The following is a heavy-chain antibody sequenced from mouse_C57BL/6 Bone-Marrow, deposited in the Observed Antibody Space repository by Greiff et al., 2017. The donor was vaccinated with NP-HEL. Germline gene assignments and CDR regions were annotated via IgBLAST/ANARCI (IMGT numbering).Heavy chain of an antibody. D-gene: IGHD2-1*01. CDR2: IRLKSDNYAT. Sequence: EVMLVESGGGLVQPGGSMKLSCVASGFTFSNYWMNWVRQSPEKGLEWVAQIRLKSDNYATHYAESVKGRFTISRDDSKSSVYLQMNNLRAEDTGIYYCTGDIYYGNLYFDYWGQGTTLTVSS. J-gene: IGHJ2*01. CDR3: TGDIYYGNLYFDY. V-gene: IGHV6-3*01. CDR1: GFTFSNYW.